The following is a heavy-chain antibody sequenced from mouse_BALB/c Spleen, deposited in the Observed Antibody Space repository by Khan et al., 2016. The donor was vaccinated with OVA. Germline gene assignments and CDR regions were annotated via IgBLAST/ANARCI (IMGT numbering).Heavy chain of an antibody. CDR2: ISYSGVT. CDR1: GYSITSGYA. CDR3: FLSHITTDTSKDHFFLEFISVTTEDTATYYCASGNYNGYYFDY. V-gene: IGHV3-2*02. J-gene: IGHJ2*01. D-gene: IGHD2-3*01. Sequence: EVKLEVSGSGLVKPSQSLSLTCTVTGYSITSGYAWNWIRQFPGNKLEWMGYISYSGVTSYTPSLKSRISITRDTSKNQFFLTLNSVTTEDTATYVKFLSHITTDTSKDHFFLEFISVTTEDTATYYCASGNYNGYYFDYWGQGTTLTVSS.